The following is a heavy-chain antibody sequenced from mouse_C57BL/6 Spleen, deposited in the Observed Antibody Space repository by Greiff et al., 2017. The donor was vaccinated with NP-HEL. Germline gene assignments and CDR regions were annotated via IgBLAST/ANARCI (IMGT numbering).Heavy chain of an antibody. CDR3: TREGGYDYGWFAY. CDR2: IDPETGGT. D-gene: IGHD2-4*01. J-gene: IGHJ3*01. V-gene: IGHV1-15*01. Sequence: QVQLQQSGAELVRPGASVTLSCKASGYTFTDYEMHWVKQTPVHGLEWIGAIDPETGGTAYNQKFKGKAILTADKSSSTAYMELRSLTSEDSAVYYCTREGGYDYGWFAYWGQGTLVTVSA. CDR1: GYTFTDYE.